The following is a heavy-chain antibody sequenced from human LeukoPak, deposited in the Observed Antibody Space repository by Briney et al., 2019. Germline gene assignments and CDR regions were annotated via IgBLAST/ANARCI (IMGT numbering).Heavy chain of an antibody. V-gene: IGHV3-21*01. CDR2: ISSSSSYI. CDR1: GFTFSSYS. Sequence: GGSLRLSCAASGFTFSSYSMNWVRQPPGKGLEWVSSISSSSSYIYYADSVKGRLTISRDNAKNSLYLQINSLRAEDTAVYYCATNWHLDYWGQGTLVTVSS. CDR3: ATNWHLDY. J-gene: IGHJ4*02. D-gene: IGHD7-27*01.